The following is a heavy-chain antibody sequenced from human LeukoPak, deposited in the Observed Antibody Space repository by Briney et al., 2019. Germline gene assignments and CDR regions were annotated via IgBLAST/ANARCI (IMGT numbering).Heavy chain of an antibody. Sequence: SETLSLTCSVSGASISSGSNYWGWIRQPPGKTLEWIGSIYSSGSTYYNPSLKSRVIIIIDTPKNHFSLTLSSVTAADTAVYYRARIPTVTFFDYWGQGTLVTVSS. D-gene: IGHD4-17*01. J-gene: IGHJ4*02. CDR3: ARIPTVTFFDY. CDR1: GASISSGSNY. CDR2: IYSSGST. V-gene: IGHV4-39*07.